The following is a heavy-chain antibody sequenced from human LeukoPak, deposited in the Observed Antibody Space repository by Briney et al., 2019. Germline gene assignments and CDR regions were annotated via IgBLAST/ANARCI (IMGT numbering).Heavy chain of an antibody. V-gene: IGHV3-30*04. CDR1: GFTFSSYA. CDR3: AKTASSWTYYYYYMDV. J-gene: IGHJ6*03. D-gene: IGHD6-13*01. CDR2: ISYDGSNK. Sequence: GRSLRLSCAASGFTFSSYAMHWVRQAPGKGLEWVAVISYDGSNKYYADSVKGRFTISRDNSKNTLYLQMNSLRAEETAVYYCAKTASSWTYYYYYMDVWGKGTTVTVSS.